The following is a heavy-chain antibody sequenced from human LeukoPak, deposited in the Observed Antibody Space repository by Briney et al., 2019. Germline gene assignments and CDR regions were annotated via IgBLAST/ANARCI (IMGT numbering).Heavy chain of an antibody. CDR2: IYYSGST. Sequence: SETLSLTCTVSGGSISSNYWSWIRQPPGRGLEWIGYIYYSGSTNYNPSLKSRVTISVDTSKNQFSLKLSSVTAADTAVYYCARHSSSWYVDYWGQGTLVTVSS. D-gene: IGHD6-13*01. CDR3: ARHSSSWYVDY. CDR1: GGSISSNY. V-gene: IGHV4-59*08. J-gene: IGHJ4*02.